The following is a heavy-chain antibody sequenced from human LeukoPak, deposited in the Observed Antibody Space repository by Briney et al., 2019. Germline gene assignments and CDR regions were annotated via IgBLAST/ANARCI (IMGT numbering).Heavy chain of an antibody. CDR2: INHSGST. D-gene: IGHD3-22*01. Sequence: SETLSLTCAVYGGSFSGYYWSWIRQPPGKGLEWIGEINHSGSTNYNPSLKSRVTISVDTSKNQFSLKLSFVTAADTAVYYCARGAEFSSGHQDYWGQGTLVTVSS. J-gene: IGHJ4*02. V-gene: IGHV4-34*01. CDR1: GGSFSGYY. CDR3: ARGAEFSSGHQDY.